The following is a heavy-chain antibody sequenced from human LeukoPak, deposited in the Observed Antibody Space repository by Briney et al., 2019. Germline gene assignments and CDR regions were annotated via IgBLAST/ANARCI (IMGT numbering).Heavy chain of an antibody. J-gene: IGHJ3*01. CDR2: ISHDGNDQ. Sequence: TGGSLRLSCAASGFTFSTYVMHWVRQAPGKGLEWVAVISHDGNDQYYADSVKGRFTISRDNSKNALYLQMNSLRLEDTAEYYCARDRDCSRTSCFNAFDVWGQGTMAIVSS. D-gene: IGHD2-2*01. CDR1: GFTFSTYV. CDR3: ARDRDCSRTSCFNAFDV. V-gene: IGHV3-30*04.